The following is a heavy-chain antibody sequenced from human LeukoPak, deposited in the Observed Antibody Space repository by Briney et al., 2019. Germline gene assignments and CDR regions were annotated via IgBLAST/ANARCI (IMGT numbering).Heavy chain of an antibody. CDR2: IKQDGSEK. D-gene: IGHD2-2*01. V-gene: IGHV3-7*01. CDR1: GFTFSSYW. Sequence: GGSLRLSCAASGFTFSSYWMSWVRQAPGKGLEWVANIKQDGSEKYYVDSVKGRFTISRDNAKNSPYLQMNSLRAEDTAVYYCARAIRVVVPAAIGNWFDPWGQGTLVTVSS. J-gene: IGHJ5*02. CDR3: ARAIRVVVPAAIGNWFDP.